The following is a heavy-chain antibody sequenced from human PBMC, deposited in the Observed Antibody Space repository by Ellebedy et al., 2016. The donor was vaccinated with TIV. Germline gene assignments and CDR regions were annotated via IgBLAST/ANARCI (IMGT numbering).Heavy chain of an antibody. CDR1: GFTFSTYS. V-gene: IGHV3-21*04. Sequence: PGGSLRLSCAASGFTFSTYSMNWVRQAPGKGLEWVSSISGSRSYIYYADSVKGRFTISRDNSKNTLYLQMNSLRAEDTAVYYCARRPNYYGMDVWGQGTTVTVSS. D-gene: IGHD6-6*01. J-gene: IGHJ6*02. CDR2: ISGSRSYI. CDR3: ARRPNYYGMDV.